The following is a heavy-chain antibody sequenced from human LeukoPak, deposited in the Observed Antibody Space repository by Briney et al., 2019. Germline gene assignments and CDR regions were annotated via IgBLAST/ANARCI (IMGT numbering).Heavy chain of an antibody. Sequence: SETLSLTCTVSGGSISSGSYYWSWIRQPAGKGLEWIGRIYTSGSANYNPSLKSRVTISVDTSKNQFSLKLSSVTATDTAVYYCARTYRDDAFDIWGPGTMVTVSS. D-gene: IGHD5-18*01. V-gene: IGHV4-61*02. CDR2: IYTSGSA. CDR1: GGSISSGSYY. CDR3: ARTYRDDAFDI. J-gene: IGHJ3*02.